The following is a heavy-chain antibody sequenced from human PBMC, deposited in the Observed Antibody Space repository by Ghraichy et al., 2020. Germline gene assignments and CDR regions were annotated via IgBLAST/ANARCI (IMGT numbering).Heavy chain of an antibody. J-gene: IGHJ4*02. CDR3: AREGIVGSTARDF. CDR1: GFTFRKYS. Sequence: GGSLRLSCEASGFTFRKYSMNWVRQAPGKGLEWVSSMTGSSDYICYADSVKGRFTISRDNAKNSLYLQMNSLRAEDTAVYYCAREGIVGSTARDFWGQGTLVTVSS. CDR2: MTGSSDYI. D-gene: IGHD1-26*01. V-gene: IGHV3-21*01.